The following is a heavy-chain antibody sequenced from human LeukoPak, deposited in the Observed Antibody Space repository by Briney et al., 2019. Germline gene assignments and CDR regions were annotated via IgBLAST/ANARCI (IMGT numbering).Heavy chain of an antibody. V-gene: IGHV4-30-4*02. Sequence: SETLSLTCTVSGGSISSGDYYWSWIRQPPGKGLEWIGYIYYSGSTYYNPSLKSRVTISVDTSKNQFSLKLSSVTAAVTAVYYCATFTTYYDFWSGYYPYWGQGTLVTVSS. CDR2: IYYSGST. D-gene: IGHD3-3*01. CDR1: GGSISSGDYY. J-gene: IGHJ4*02. CDR3: ATFTTYYDFWSGYYPY.